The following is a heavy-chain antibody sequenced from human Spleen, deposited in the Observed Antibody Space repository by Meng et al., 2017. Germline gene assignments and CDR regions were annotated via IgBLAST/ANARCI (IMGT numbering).Heavy chain of an antibody. CDR1: GASIDTDNW. CDR2: IHHSGST. J-gene: IGHJ4*02. Sequence: QVQLQESGPGLVKPSGTLSLTCAVSGASIDTDNWWTWVRQSPGKGLEWIGEIHHSGSTNYNPSLKSRVTLSVDKSKNQFSLKVNSVTAADTAVYFCARVETATTNPYFDYWGQGTLVTVSS. V-gene: IGHV4-4*02. CDR3: ARVETATTNPYFDY. D-gene: IGHD5-24*01.